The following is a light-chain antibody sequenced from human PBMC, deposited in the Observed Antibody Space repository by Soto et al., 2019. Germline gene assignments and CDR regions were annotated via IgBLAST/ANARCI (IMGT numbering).Light chain of an antibody. V-gene: IGKV1-8*01. Sequence: AIRMTHSPSSFSASTGDRVTITCRASQGISSYLAWYQQKPGKAPKLLIYAASTLQSGVPSRFSGSGSGTDFTPTISCLQSEDFATYYCQQYYSYPLTFGGGTKVDIK. CDR2: AAS. CDR1: QGISSY. CDR3: QQYYSYPLT. J-gene: IGKJ4*01.